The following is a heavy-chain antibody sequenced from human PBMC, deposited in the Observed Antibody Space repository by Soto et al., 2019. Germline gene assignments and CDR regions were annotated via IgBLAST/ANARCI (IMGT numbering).Heavy chain of an antibody. Sequence: ASVKVSCKXSGYTFTSYGISWVRQAPGQGLEWMGWISAYNGNTNYAQKLQGRVTMTTDTSTSTAYMELRSLRSDDTAVYYCARESPILLWFGEPPGGMDVWGQGTTVTVSS. V-gene: IGHV1-18*01. CDR1: GYTFTSYG. J-gene: IGHJ6*02. CDR3: ARESPILLWFGEPPGGMDV. CDR2: ISAYNGNT. D-gene: IGHD3-10*01.